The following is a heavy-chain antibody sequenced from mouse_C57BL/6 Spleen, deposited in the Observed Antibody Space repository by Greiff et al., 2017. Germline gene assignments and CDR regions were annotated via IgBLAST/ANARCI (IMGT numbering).Heavy chain of an antibody. CDR2: IDPSDSYT. J-gene: IGHJ4*01. V-gene: IGHV1-50*01. CDR1: GYTFTSYW. Sequence: QVQLKQPGAELVKPGASVKLSCKASGYTFTSYWMQWVKQRPGQGLEWIGEIDPSDSYTNYNQKFKGKATLTVDTSSSTAYMQLSSLTSEDSAVYYCARRLEAMDYWGQGTSVTVSS. CDR3: ARRLEAMDY.